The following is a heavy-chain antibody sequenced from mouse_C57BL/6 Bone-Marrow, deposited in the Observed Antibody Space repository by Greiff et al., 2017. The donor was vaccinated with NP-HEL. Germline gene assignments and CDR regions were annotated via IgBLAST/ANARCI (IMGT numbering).Heavy chain of an antibody. D-gene: IGHD2-1*01. J-gene: IGHJ4*01. CDR2: IYPRSGNT. CDR3: ARKRLYGNLYAMDY. CDR1: GYTFTSYG. Sequence: QVQLKESGAELARPGASVKLSCKASGYTFTSYGISWVKQRTGQGLEWIGEIYPRSGNTYYNEKFKGKATLTADKSSSTAYMELRSLTSEDSAVYFCARKRLYGNLYAMDYWGQGTSVTVSS. V-gene: IGHV1-81*01.